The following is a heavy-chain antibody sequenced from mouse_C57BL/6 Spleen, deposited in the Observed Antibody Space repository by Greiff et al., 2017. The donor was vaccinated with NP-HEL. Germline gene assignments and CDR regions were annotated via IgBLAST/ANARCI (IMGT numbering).Heavy chain of an antibody. J-gene: IGHJ2*01. Sequence: EVQLQQSGPVLVKPGASVKMSCKASGYTFTDYYMNWVKQSHGKSLEWIGVINPYNGGTSYNQKFKGKATLTVDKSSSTAYMELNSLTSEDSAVYYCAREENSNYLDDWGQGTTLTVSS. CDR1: GYTFTDYY. CDR2: INPYNGGT. D-gene: IGHD2-5*01. V-gene: IGHV1-19*01. CDR3: AREENSNYLDD.